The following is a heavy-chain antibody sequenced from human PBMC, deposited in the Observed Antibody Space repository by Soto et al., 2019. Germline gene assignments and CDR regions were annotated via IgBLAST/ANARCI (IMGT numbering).Heavy chain of an antibody. CDR1: GGSISSYY. D-gene: IGHD2-2*01. CDR3: ARDTSTSDPSKRYGMDV. V-gene: IGHV4-4*07. CDR2: IYTSGST. J-gene: IGHJ6*02. Sequence: QVQLQESGPGLVKPSETLSLTCTVSGGSISSYYWSWIRQPAGKGLEWIGRIYTSGSTNYNPSLKSRVTMSVDTSKNQFSLKLSSVTAADTAVYYCARDTSTSDPSKRYGMDVWGQGTTVTVSS.